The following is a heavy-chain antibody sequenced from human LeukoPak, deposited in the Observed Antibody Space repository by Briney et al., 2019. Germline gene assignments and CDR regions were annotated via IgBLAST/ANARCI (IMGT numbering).Heavy chain of an antibody. CDR3: ARGAYPDAFDI. D-gene: IGHD2-21*01. CDR1: GGSISRYY. CDR2: IYYSGST. V-gene: IGHV4-59*01. Sequence: SETLSLTCTVSGGSISRYYWSWIRQPPGKGPEWIGYIYYSGSTNYNPSLKSRVTISVDTSKSQFSLKLSSVTAADTAVYYCARGAYPDAFDIWGQGTMVTVSS. J-gene: IGHJ3*02.